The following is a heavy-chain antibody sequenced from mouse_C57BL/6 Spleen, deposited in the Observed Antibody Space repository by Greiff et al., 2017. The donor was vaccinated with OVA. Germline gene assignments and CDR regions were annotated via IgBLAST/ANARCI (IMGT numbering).Heavy chain of an antibody. CDR2: IDPSDSYT. CDR1: GYTFTSYW. J-gene: IGHJ3*01. CDR3: ARSLYSNYVGFAD. D-gene: IGHD2-5*01. Sequence: QVQLQQPGAELVMPGASVKLPCKASGYTFTSYWMHWVKQRPGQGLEWIGEIDPSDSYTNYNQNFKGKFTLTIDKSSSTAYMQLSRLTSEDSAVYYCARSLYSNYVGFADWGQGTLVTVSA. V-gene: IGHV1-69*01.